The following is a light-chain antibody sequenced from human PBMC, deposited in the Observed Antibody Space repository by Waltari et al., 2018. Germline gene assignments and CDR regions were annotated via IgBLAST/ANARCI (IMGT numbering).Light chain of an antibody. Sequence: EIVITQSPATRSVSPGETATISCRAKQSVSNDLAWYQQRGGQSPRLLLYGVSTRAVGVPERFSGSGDGTDFTLTITGLESEDFGLHYFQHCYGWSPTFGHGTKV. J-gene: IGKJ1*01. CDR2: GVS. CDR3: QHCYGWSPT. CDR1: QSVSND. V-gene: IGKV3-15*01.